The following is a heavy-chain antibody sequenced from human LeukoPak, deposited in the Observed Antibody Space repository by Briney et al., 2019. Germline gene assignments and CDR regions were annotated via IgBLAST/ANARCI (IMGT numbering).Heavy chain of an antibody. V-gene: IGHV1-8*02. CDR2: MNPKSGNT. Sequence: ASVKVSCKASGYTFTSYGISWVRQAPGQGLEWMGWMNPKSGNTGYAQKFQGRVTMTRDTSINTAYLELYSLRSEDTAVYYCARGYSPSATTTGNDYWGQGTLVTVSS. J-gene: IGHJ4*02. CDR1: GYTFTSYG. CDR3: ARGYSPSATTTGNDY. D-gene: IGHD1-1*01.